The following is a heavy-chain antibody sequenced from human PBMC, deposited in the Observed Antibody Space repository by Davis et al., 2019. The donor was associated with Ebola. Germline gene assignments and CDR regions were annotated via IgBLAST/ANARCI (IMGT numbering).Heavy chain of an antibody. CDR1: GGSISSYY. J-gene: IGHJ5*02. CDR2: IYYSGST. CDR3: ARVRVIAARYNWFDP. D-gene: IGHD6-6*01. Sequence: PSETLSLTCTVSGGSISSYYWSWIRQPPGKGLEWIGYIYYSGSTNYNPSLKSRVTISVDTSKNQFSLKLSSVTAADTAVYYCARVRVIAARYNWFDPWGQGTLVTVSS. V-gene: IGHV4-59*01.